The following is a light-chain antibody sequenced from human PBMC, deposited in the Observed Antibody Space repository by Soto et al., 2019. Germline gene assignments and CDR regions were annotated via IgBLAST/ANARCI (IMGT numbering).Light chain of an antibody. CDR2: WAS. J-gene: IGKJ2*01. CDR3: QQYYGTPYT. Sequence: DIVMTQSPDSLAVSLGERATINCKSSQTVLYSPNNKNYLAWYQHKPGQPPRLLFYWASTRESGVPDRFSGSGSATDFTLTISSLQAEDVAVYYCQQYYGTPYTFGQGTKLEI. CDR1: QTVLYSPNNKNY. V-gene: IGKV4-1*01.